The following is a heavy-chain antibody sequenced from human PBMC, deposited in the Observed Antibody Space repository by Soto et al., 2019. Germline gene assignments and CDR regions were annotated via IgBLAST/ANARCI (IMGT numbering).Heavy chain of an antibody. Sequence: TLSLTCAVYGGSFSGYYWSWIRQPPGKGLEWIGEINHSGSTNYNPSLKSRVTISVDTSKNQFSLKLSSVTAADTAVYYCARNGSYYDFWSGYYFGGGMDVWGQGTTVTVSS. CDR2: INHSGST. CDR3: ARNGSYYDFWSGYYFGGGMDV. J-gene: IGHJ6*02. CDR1: GGSFSGYY. V-gene: IGHV4-34*01. D-gene: IGHD3-3*01.